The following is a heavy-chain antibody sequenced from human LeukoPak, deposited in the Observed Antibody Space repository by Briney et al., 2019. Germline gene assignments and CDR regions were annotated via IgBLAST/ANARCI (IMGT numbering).Heavy chain of an antibody. V-gene: IGHV3-21*04. Sequence: GGSLRLSCAASGFTFSSYSMNWVRQAPGKGLEWVSSISSSSSYIYYADSVKGRFTISRDNAKNSLYLQMNSLRAEDTAVYYCAKERYSDYDVSFDYWGQGTLVTVSS. CDR1: GFTFSSYS. CDR2: ISSSSSYI. J-gene: IGHJ4*02. CDR3: AKERYSDYDVSFDY. D-gene: IGHD5-12*01.